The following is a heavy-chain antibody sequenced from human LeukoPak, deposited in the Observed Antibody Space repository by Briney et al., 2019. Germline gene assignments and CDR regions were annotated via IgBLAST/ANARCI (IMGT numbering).Heavy chain of an antibody. CDR1: RGFSSSYY. CDR2: IYTSGSS. Sequence: SETLSLTCSVSRGFSSSYYWSWIRQPPGKGLEWIGYIYTSGSSNYNPPLKSRVTISVDTSKNQFSLKLTSVTAADTAVYYCARCSSSRYANFDYWGQGTLVTVSS. CDR3: ARCSSSRYANFDY. J-gene: IGHJ4*02. V-gene: IGHV4-4*09. D-gene: IGHD6-13*01.